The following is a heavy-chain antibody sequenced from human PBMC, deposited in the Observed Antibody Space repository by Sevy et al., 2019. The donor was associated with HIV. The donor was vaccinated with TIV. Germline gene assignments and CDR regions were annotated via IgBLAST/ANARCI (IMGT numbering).Heavy chain of an antibody. V-gene: IGHV1-69*06. CDR3: ENTIFGRGGAFDL. D-gene: IGHD3-3*01. CDR2: IIPIFGTA. CDR1: GGTFSSYA. J-gene: IGHJ3*01. Sequence: ASVKVSCKASGGTFSSYAISWVRQAPGQGLEWMGGIIPIFGTANYAPKFQGRVTITADKSTSTAYMGLGSLRYEATDVYYCENTIFGRGGAFDLWGQGTMVTVSS.